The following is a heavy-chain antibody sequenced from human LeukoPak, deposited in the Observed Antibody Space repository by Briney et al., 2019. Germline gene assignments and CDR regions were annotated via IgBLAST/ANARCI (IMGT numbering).Heavy chain of an antibody. CDR1: GYTFTNSG. D-gene: IGHD6-13*01. Sequence: ASVKVSCKASGYTFTNSGISWVRQAPGQGLEWMGWVSAYDGNTNYAQKLQGRLTMTTDRSTSTAYMELRSLRSEDTAVYYCARHGIAAAVPGGDYYYYYMDVWGKGTTVTVSS. V-gene: IGHV1-18*01. CDR2: VSAYDGNT. J-gene: IGHJ6*03. CDR3: ARHGIAAAVPGGDYYYYYMDV.